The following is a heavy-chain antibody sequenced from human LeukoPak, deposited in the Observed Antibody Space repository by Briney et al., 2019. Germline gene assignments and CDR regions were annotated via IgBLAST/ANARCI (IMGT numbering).Heavy chain of an antibody. D-gene: IGHD3-22*01. J-gene: IGHJ3*02. V-gene: IGHV4-4*07. CDR3: ARYFQYYYDSSGYSDAFDI. Sequence: PSETLSLTCTVSGGSISSYYWSWIRHPAGRGLEWIGRIYTSGSTNYNPSLKSRVTMSVDTSKNQFSLKLSSVTAADTAVYYCARYFQYYYDSSGYSDAFDIWGQGTMVTVSS. CDR1: GGSISSYY. CDR2: IYTSGST.